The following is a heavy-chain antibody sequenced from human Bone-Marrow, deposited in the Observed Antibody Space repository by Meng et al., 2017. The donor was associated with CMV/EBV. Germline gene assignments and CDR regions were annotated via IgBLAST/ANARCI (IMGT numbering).Heavy chain of an antibody. J-gene: IGHJ5*02. Sequence: GESLKISCAASGFTFSSYGMHWVRQAPGKGLEWVAVISYDGSNKYYADSVKGRFTISRDNSKNTLYLQMNSLRAEDTAVYHCARGAFGGGGWFDPWGQGTLVTVSS. CDR3: ARGAFGGGGWFDP. CDR2: ISYDGSNK. CDR1: GFTFSSYG. V-gene: IGHV3-30*19. D-gene: IGHD3-3*01.